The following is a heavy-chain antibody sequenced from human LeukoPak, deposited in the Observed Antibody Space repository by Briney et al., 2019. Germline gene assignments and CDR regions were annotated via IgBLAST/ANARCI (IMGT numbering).Heavy chain of an antibody. V-gene: IGHV2-5*02. CDR2: IYWDDDK. CDR3: AHRNPQSTAYYFDY. CDR1: GFSLSTSAVG. D-gene: IGHD5/OR15-5a*01. J-gene: IGHJ4*02. Sequence: ESGPTLVKPTQTLTLTCTFSGFSLSTSAVGVGWIRQPPGKALEWLALIYWDDDKRYSPSLKSRLTITKDTSKNQVVLAMSNMDPVDTATYYCAHRNPQSTAYYFDYWGQGTLVTVSS.